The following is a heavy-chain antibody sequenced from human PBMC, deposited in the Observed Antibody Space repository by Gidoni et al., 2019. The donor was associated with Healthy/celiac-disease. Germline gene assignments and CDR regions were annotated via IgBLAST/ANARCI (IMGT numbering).Heavy chain of an antibody. CDR1: GGSISSSSYY. Sequence: QLQLQESGPGLVMPSETLSLTCTVSGGSISSSSYYWGWIRQPPGKGQEWIGSIYYSGSTYYNPSLKSRVTISVDTSKNQFSLKLSSVTAADTAVYYCASPGPSYYYGSGSGIILDYWGQGTLVTVSS. CDR3: ASPGPSYYYGSGSGIILDY. J-gene: IGHJ4*02. CDR2: IYYSGST. D-gene: IGHD3-10*01. V-gene: IGHV4-39*01.